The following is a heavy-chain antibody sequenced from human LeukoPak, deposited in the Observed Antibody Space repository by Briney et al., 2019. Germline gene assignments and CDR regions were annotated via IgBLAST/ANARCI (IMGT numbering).Heavy chain of an antibody. V-gene: IGHV3-53*01. CDR2: VYSGGNT. D-gene: IGHD5-18*01. J-gene: IGHJ6*03. Sequence: GGSLRLSCAASGFSVSNSYVTWVRQAPGKGLEWVSVVYSGGNTYYADFVKGRFTISRDNSKNTLYLQMNSLTVEDTAVYYCARVEYSYGPPYYYFYYMDVWGKGTTVTVSS. CDR1: GFSVSNSY. CDR3: ARVEYSYGPPYYYFYYMDV.